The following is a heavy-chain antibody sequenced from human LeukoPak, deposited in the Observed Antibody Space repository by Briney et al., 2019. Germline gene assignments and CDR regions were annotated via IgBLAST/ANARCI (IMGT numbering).Heavy chain of an antibody. D-gene: IGHD5-12*01. CDR2: IIPIFGTA. CDR1: GGTFSSYA. CDR3: ARGPPRIVATVSAAFDI. J-gene: IGHJ3*02. V-gene: IGHV1-69*13. Sequence: SVKVSCKASGGTFSSYAISWVRQAPGQGLEWMGGIIPIFGTANYAQKFQGRVTITADESTSTAYMELSSLRSEDTAVYYCARGPPRIVATVSAAFDIWGQGTMVTVSS.